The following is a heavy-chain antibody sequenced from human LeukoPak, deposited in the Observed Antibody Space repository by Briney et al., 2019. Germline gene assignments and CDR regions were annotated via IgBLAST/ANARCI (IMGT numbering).Heavy chain of an antibody. D-gene: IGHD3-10*01. CDR1: GFTFSSYA. J-gene: IGHJ4*02. V-gene: IGHV3-23*01. Sequence: QPGGSLRLSCAASGFTFSSYAMNWVRQAPGKGLEWVSGISGSGGSTHHADSVKGRFTISRDNSKNTLYLQVNSLRAEDTALYYCAKDQTPYGSGSYSPIDYWGQGTLVTVSS. CDR2: ISGSGGST. CDR3: AKDQTPYGSGSYSPIDY.